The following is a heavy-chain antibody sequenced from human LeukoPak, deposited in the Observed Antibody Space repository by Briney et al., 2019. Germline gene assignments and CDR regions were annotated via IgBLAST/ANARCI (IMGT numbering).Heavy chain of an antibody. CDR1: GFTFSSYG. CDR2: ISSDGSNK. V-gene: IGHV3-30*03. Sequence: GRSLRLSCAASGFTFSSYGMHWVRQAPGKGLEWVALISSDGSNKYYADSVKGRFTISRDNAKNTLYLQMNSLRAEDTAVYYCAREGGYSHAFDYWGQGTLVTVSS. D-gene: IGHD3-22*01. J-gene: IGHJ4*02. CDR3: AREGGYSHAFDY.